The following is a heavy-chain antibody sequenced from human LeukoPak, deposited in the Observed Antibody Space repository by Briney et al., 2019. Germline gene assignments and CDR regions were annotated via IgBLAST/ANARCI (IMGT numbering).Heavy chain of an antibody. CDR2: ISASGRST. V-gene: IGHV3-23*01. J-gene: IGHJ4*02. CDR1: GFTFDSYV. Sequence: GGSLRLSCAASGFTFDSYVMTWVRQAPGKGLEWVSGISASGRSTYYADSVKGRFTISRDNSKNTLYLQMNSLRVEDTAVYYCAKGQPNPNKSYLDYWGQGTLVTVSS. D-gene: IGHD1-14*01. CDR3: AKGQPNPNKSYLDY.